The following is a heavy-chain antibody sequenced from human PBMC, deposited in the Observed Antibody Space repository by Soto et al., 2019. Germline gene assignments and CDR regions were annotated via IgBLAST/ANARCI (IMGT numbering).Heavy chain of an antibody. CDR1: GGTFSSYA. CDR2: IIPIFGTA. Sequence: ASVKVSCKASGGTFSSYAISWVRQAPGQGLEWMGGIIPIFGTANYAQKFQGRVTITADKSTSTAYMELSSLRSEDTAVYYCARDLKTDYYDSSGYPNNWFDPWGQGTLVTVSS. CDR3: ARDLKTDYYDSSGYPNNWFDP. J-gene: IGHJ5*02. D-gene: IGHD3-22*01. V-gene: IGHV1-69*06.